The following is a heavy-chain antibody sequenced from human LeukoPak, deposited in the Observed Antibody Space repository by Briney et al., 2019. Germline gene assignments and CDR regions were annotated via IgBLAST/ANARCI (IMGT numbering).Heavy chain of an antibody. Sequence: ASVKVSCKASGYTFTSYGINWVRQAPGQGLEWMGWISAYNGNTHYAQNFQDRLTMTTDISTSTAYMELRSLRSEDTAVYFCARAEVLESFGHNKHCMDVWGQGTTVIVSS. CDR2: ISAYNGNT. CDR3: ARAEVLESFGHNKHCMDV. V-gene: IGHV1-18*01. D-gene: IGHD3-16*01. CDR1: GYTFTSYG. J-gene: IGHJ6*02.